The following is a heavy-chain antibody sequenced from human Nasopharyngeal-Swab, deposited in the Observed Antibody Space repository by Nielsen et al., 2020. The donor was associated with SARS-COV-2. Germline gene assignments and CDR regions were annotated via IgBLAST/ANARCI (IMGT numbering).Heavy chain of an antibody. J-gene: IGHJ6*02. CDR3: ARRGRCSGSSCDMDV. Sequence: ASVKASCKASGYTFNNYYIHWVRQAPGQGLEWMGMINPGSGGTTYAQKFQARVTMTRDTSTSTVFMDLSSLRSEDTAVYYCARRGRCSGSSCDMDVWGQGTTVTVSS. CDR2: INPGSGGT. CDR1: GYTFNNYY. V-gene: IGHV1-46*02. D-gene: IGHD2-2*01.